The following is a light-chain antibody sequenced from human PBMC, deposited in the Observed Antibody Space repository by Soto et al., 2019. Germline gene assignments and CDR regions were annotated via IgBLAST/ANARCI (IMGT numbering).Light chain of an antibody. J-gene: IGKJ3*01. Sequence: DSVRTQTRLYLNVTPGESVSISCRSTQSLLHSNGYNYLDWCLQRPGQSPQLLIYLSSNRAPGVPDRFSCSRSSTDSTLKISGVEAGDAGIYSLMGAVQTPRKIGRGNNVD. CDR3: MGAVQTPRK. V-gene: IGKV2-28*01. CDR2: LSS. CDR1: QSLLHSNGYNY.